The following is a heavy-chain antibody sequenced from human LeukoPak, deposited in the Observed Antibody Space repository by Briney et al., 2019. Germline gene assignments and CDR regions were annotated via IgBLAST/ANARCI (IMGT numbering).Heavy chain of an antibody. Sequence: PGGSLRLSCAASGFTFSSYGIHWVRQAPGNGLEWVAVISYDGSNKFYADSVKGRFTISRDNSKNTVYLQMNSLITEDTAVYYCAKGRSVVVTSTPEFDYWGQGTLVTVSS. D-gene: IGHD2-15*01. CDR3: AKGRSVVVTSTPEFDY. CDR2: ISYDGSNK. CDR1: GFTFSSYG. V-gene: IGHV3-30*18. J-gene: IGHJ4*02.